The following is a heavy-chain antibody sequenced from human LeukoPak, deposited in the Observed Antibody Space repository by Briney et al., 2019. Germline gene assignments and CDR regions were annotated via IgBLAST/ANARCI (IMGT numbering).Heavy chain of an antibody. CDR1: GYTFTSYY. J-gene: IGHJ6*03. V-gene: IGHV1-46*01. Sequence: ASVKVSCKASGYTFTSYYMHWVRQAPGQGLEWMGIINPSGGSTSYAQKFQGRVTMTRDTSTSTVYMELSSLRSEDTAVYYCARGEGNYYYYYYYMDVWGKGTTVTVSS. CDR3: ARGEGNYYYYYYYMDV. CDR2: INPSGGST. D-gene: IGHD1-7*01.